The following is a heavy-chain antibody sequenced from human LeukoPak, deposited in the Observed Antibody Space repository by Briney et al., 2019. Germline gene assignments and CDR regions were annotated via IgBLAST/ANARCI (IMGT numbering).Heavy chain of an antibody. CDR3: AKDADMYSSGWYVY. V-gene: IGHV3-23*01. CDR2: ISGSGGST. Sequence: GGSLRLSCAASGFTVSSDYMSWVRQAAGKGLEWVSSISGSGGSTYYADSVKGRFTISGDNSKNTLYLQMNSLRAEDTAVYYCAKDADMYSSGWYVYWGQGTLVTVSS. D-gene: IGHD6-19*01. CDR1: GFTVSSDY. J-gene: IGHJ4*02.